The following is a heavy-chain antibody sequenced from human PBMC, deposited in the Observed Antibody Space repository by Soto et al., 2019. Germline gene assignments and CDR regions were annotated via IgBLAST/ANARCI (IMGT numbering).Heavy chain of an antibody. CDR1: GGSISSGGYY. D-gene: IGHD2-15*01. CDR3: ARVPGHNYCSGGSCYRNYFDY. Sequence: QVQLQESGPGLVKPSQTLSLTCTVSGGSISSGGYYWSWIRQHPGKGLEWIGYIYYSGSTYYNPSLMRRVTISVDTSKNQFSLKLSSVTAADTAVYYCARVPGHNYCSGGSCYRNYFDYWGQGTLVTVSS. V-gene: IGHV4-31*03. CDR2: IYYSGST. J-gene: IGHJ4*02.